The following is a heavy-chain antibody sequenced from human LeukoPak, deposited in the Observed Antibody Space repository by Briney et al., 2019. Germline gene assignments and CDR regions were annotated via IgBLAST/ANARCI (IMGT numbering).Heavy chain of an antibody. CDR1: GFTFSSYW. V-gene: IGHV3-74*01. J-gene: IGHJ4*02. Sequence: GGSLRLSCEASGFTFSSYWMHWVRQAPGRGLEWVSRINSDGRSTNYADSVKGRFTNSSDNAKNTLYLQMNSLRAEDTAVYYCARAMVTRRRYLDYWGQGTLVTVSS. CDR2: INSDGRST. CDR3: ARAMVTRRRYLDY. D-gene: IGHD2-21*02.